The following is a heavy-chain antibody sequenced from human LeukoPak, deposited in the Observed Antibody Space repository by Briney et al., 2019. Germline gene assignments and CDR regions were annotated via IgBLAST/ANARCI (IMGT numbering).Heavy chain of an antibody. CDR1: GFTFSTYA. CDR2: ISGSGVTT. Sequence: PGGSLRLSCVASGFTFSTYAMSWVRQAPGQGLEWVSVISGSGVTTYYADSVKGRFSISRANSKNTLWLLMSSLRAEDTAVYFCTKSPFSGSYRFEDWGQGTLVTVSS. CDR3: TKSPFSGSYRFED. D-gene: IGHD1-26*01. J-gene: IGHJ4*02. V-gene: IGHV3-23*01.